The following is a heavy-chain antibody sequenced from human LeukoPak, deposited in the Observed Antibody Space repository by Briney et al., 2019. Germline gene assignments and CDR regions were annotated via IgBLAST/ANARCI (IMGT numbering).Heavy chain of an antibody. Sequence: ALVKVSCKASGYTFTSYDINWVRQATGQGLEWMGWMNPNSGNTGYTQKFQGRVTMTRNTSISTAYMELSSLRSEDTAVYYCARSGGIAPSHFDYWGHGTLVTVSS. CDR3: ARSGGIAPSHFDY. V-gene: IGHV1-8*01. J-gene: IGHJ4*01. CDR1: GYTFTSYD. CDR2: MNPNSGNT. D-gene: IGHD3-16*01.